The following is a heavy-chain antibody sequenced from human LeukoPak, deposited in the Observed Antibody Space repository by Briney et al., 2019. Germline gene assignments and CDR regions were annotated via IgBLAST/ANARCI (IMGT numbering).Heavy chain of an antibody. CDR1: GFTFSSYA. CDR2: ISGSGGST. V-gene: IGHV3-23*01. CDR3: AKWGAWFGTVNYYGMYV. Sequence: PGGSLRLSCAASGFTFSSYAMSWVRQAPGQGLEWVSVISGSGGSTYYADSVKGRFAISRDNSKNTVYIQMNSLRAEDTALYYCAKWGAWFGTVNYYGMYVWGQGTTVTVSS. D-gene: IGHD3-10*01. J-gene: IGHJ6*02.